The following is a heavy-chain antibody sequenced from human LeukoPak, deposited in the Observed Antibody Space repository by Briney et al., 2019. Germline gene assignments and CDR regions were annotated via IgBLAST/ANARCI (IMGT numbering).Heavy chain of an antibody. Sequence: SETLSLTCTVSGGSISSGDYYWSWIRQPPGKGLEWIGYIYYSGNTNYNPSLKSRVTISVDTSKNQFSLKLSSVTAADTAVYYCARHRVVGTFLIDYWGQGTLVTVSS. CDR1: GGSISSGDYY. CDR2: IYYSGNT. D-gene: IGHD6-19*01. V-gene: IGHV4-61*08. CDR3: ARHRVVGTFLIDY. J-gene: IGHJ4*02.